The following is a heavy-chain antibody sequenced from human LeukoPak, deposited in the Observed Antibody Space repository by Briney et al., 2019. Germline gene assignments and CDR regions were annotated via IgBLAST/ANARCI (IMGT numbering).Heavy chain of an antibody. Sequence: GGSLRLSCAASGFPFSSYSKNWVRQAPGKGLEWVSYISASGSNIYYLDSVKGRFTVSRDNAMNSLFLQMDRPRAEDTAVYYCVRVKGTYFDFWGQGTLVTVSS. V-gene: IGHV3-48*01. J-gene: IGHJ4*02. D-gene: IGHD1-1*01. CDR1: GFPFSSYS. CDR3: VRVKGTYFDF. CDR2: ISASGSNI.